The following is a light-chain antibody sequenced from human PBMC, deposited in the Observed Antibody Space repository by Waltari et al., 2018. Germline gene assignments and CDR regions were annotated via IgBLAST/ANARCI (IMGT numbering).Light chain of an antibody. CDR2: DAS. V-gene: IGKV1-17*01. Sequence: DIQMTQSPSSLSASVGDRVPITCRASQGIRNELGWYQQKPGKAPKRLIYDASSLQSGVPSRFSGSGSGTEFTLTISSLQPEDFATYYCLQHNTYPWTFGQGTKVEIK. CDR1: QGIRNE. J-gene: IGKJ1*01. CDR3: LQHNTYPWT.